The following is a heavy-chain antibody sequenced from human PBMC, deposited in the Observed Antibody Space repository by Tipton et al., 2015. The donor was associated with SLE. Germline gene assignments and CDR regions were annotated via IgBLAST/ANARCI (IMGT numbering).Heavy chain of an antibody. CDR2: INTNSGGT. V-gene: IGHV1-2*02. CDR3: ARAYFYDTSGYLPGY. D-gene: IGHD3-22*01. CDR1: GYPFTGYY. Sequence: QLVQSGAEVKKPGASVKVSCKAFGYPFTGYYMHWVRQAPGQGLEWMGWINTNSGGTNYAQKFQGRVTMTSDTSISTAYMELSRLTSDDTAVYYCARAYFYDTSGYLPGYWGQGTLVTVSS. J-gene: IGHJ4*02.